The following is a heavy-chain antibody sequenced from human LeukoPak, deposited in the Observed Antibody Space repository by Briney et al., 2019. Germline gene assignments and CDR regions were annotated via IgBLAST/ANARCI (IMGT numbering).Heavy chain of an antibody. J-gene: IGHJ4*02. CDR1: GFTFNTYS. CDR3: ARSEGELIDY. Sequence: GGSLRLSCAASGFTFNTYSMNWVRQAPGKGLEWVSYISSHSATIYYADSVKGRFTISRDNAKNSLFLQMNTLRAEDTAVYYCARSEGELIDYWGQGTLVTVSS. V-gene: IGHV3-48*04. CDR2: ISSHSATI. D-gene: IGHD3-10*01.